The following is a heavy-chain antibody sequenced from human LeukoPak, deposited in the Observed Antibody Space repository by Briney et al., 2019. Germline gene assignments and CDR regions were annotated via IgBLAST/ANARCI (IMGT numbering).Heavy chain of an antibody. Sequence: MSGGSLRLSCAASGFNFSSYSMNWVRQAPGKGLEWVSSISSSSSYIYYADSVKGRFTISRDNAKNSLYLQMNSLRAEDTAVYYCARDMVEWLVLDRYYYYMDVWGKGTTVTVSS. V-gene: IGHV3-21*01. CDR3: ARDMVEWLVLDRYYYYMDV. J-gene: IGHJ6*03. D-gene: IGHD6-19*01. CDR1: GFNFSSYS. CDR2: ISSSSSYI.